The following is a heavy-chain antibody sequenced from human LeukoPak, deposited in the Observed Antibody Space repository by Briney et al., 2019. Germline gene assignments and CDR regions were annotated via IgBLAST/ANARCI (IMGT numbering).Heavy chain of an antibody. CDR2: TYYRSKWYN. J-gene: IGHJ3*02. D-gene: IGHD2-15*01. Sequence: SQTLSLTCAISGDSVSSNGAVWNWIRQSPSRGLEWLGRTYYRSKWYNDYAVSVKSRITIKPDTSKNQFSLQLNSATPEDTAVYYCARLGLGGAFDIWGQGTMVTVSS. CDR3: ARLGLGGAFDI. V-gene: IGHV6-1*01. CDR1: GDSVSSNGAV.